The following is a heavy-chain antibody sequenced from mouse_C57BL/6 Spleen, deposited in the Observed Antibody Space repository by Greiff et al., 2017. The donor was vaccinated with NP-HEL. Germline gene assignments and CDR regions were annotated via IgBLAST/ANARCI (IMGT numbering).Heavy chain of an antibody. CDR3: TRDNGYPWYFDV. D-gene: IGHD2-2*01. CDR1: GFTFSSYA. CDR2: ISSGGDYI. Sequence: EVMLVESGEGLVKPGGSLKLSCAASGFTFSSYAMSWVRQTPEQRLEWVAYISSGGDYIYYADTVKGRFTISRDNARNTLYLQMSSLKSEDTAMYYCTRDNGYPWYFDVWGTGTTVTVSS. J-gene: IGHJ1*03. V-gene: IGHV5-9-1*02.